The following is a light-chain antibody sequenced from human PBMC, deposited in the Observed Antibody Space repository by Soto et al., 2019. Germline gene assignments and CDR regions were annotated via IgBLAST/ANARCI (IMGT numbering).Light chain of an antibody. CDR3: QQYDSSPRT. CDR1: QSVSSSY. Sequence: EIVLTQSPCTLSLSPGERATLSCRASQSVSSSYLAWYQQKPGRAPRLLIYRTSNRATGIPDRFSGSGSGTDFTLTISRLEPEDFAVYWCQQYDSSPRTFGQGTKVDIK. V-gene: IGKV3-20*01. CDR2: RTS. J-gene: IGKJ1*01.